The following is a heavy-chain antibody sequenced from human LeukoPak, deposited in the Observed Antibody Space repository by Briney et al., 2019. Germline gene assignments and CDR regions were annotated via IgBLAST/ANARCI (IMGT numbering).Heavy chain of an antibody. CDR2: ISWNSGSI. CDR1: GFTFSSYE. V-gene: IGHV3-9*03. D-gene: IGHD3-10*01. Sequence: TGGSLRLSCAASGFTFSSYEMNWVRQAPGKGLEWVSGISWNSGSIGYADSVKGRFTISRDNAKNSLYLQMNSLRAEDMALYYCAKGGVRYYYGSGSSVDYWGQGTLVTVSS. J-gene: IGHJ4*02. CDR3: AKGGVRYYYGSGSSVDY.